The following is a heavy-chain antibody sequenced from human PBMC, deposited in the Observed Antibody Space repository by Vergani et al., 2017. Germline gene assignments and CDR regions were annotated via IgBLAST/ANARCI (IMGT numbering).Heavy chain of an antibody. CDR1: GCSIISGGYY. D-gene: IGHD3-3*01. J-gene: IGHJ5*02. CDR3: ARVDYDFWMGGFDP. V-gene: IGHV4-31*03. Sequence: QVHLQESGPGLVKPSQTLSLTCTVSGCSIISGGYYWRWIRQHPGKGLVWIGYIYYSGSTYYNPSLKSRVTISVDTSKNQFSLKLSAVTAADTAVYYCARVDYDFWMGGFDPWGQGTLVTVSS. CDR2: IYYSGST.